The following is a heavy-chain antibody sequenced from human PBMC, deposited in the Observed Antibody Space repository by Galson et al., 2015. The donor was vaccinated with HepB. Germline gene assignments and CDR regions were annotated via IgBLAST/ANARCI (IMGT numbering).Heavy chain of an antibody. J-gene: IGHJ3*02. CDR3: AREGDNGGDHWLGALDI. V-gene: IGHV3-13*01. CDR2: IGNADDT. D-gene: IGHD4-23*01. CDR1: GFTFSSSE. Sequence: SLRLSCAASGFTFSSSEMHWVRQVSGKGLEWVSAIGNADDTYYADSVKGRCTISKENAKNSLYLQMNSRRAGDTAMYYCAREGDNGGDHWLGALDIWGQGKMVTVS.